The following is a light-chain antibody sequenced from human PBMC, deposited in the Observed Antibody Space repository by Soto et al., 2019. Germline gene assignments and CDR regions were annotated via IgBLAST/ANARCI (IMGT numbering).Light chain of an antibody. CDR3: SSYTSNNTPSYV. Sequence: QSALTQPASVSESPGQSITISCTGTSSDVGGYNYVSWYQQHPGKAPKLMIYDVSNRPSGVSNRFSGSKSGNTASLTISGLQAEDEADYYCSSYTSNNTPSYVFGTGTKVTVL. V-gene: IGLV2-14*03. J-gene: IGLJ1*01. CDR1: SSDVGGYNY. CDR2: DVS.